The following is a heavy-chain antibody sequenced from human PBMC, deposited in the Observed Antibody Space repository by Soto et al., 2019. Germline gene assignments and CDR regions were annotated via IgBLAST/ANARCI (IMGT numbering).Heavy chain of an antibody. CDR2: VITIFGTA. V-gene: IGHV1-69*12. CDR1: GGTFSSYA. CDR3: ARARDGDYGLGY. J-gene: IGHJ4*02. D-gene: IGHD4-17*01. Sequence: QVQLVQSGAEVKKPGSSVKVSCKASGGTFSSYAISWVRQAPGQGLEWMGGVITIFGTANYAQKYQGRVTITADESTSTAYMELSSLRSEDTAVYYCARARDGDYGLGYWGQGTLVTVSS.